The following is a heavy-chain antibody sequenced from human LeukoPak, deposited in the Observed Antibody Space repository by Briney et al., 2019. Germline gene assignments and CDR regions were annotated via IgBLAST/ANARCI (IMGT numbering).Heavy chain of an antibody. Sequence: GGSLRLSCAASGFTFSSYSMNWVRQAPGKGLEWVSYISSSSSTIYYADSVKGRFTISRDNAKNSLYLQMNSLRAEDTAVYYCARDNWAAAGKEDYYYYMDVWGKGATVTVSS. J-gene: IGHJ6*03. D-gene: IGHD6-13*01. V-gene: IGHV3-48*04. CDR1: GFTFSSYS. CDR3: ARDNWAAAGKEDYYYYMDV. CDR2: ISSSSSTI.